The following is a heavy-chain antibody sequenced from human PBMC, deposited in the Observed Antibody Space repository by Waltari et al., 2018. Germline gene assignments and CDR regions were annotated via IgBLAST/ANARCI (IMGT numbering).Heavy chain of an antibody. CDR2: IDTSDRSI. D-gene: IGHD3-16*01. Sequence: EVQLVESGGGLEQPGGSLRLSCAGSGFNFGSYEMLWVRRAPGKGLEWDSSIDTSDRSIYYADSVRGRFTISRDNAKNSLYLHMNNLRAEDTAVYYCARVGGYYYYYMDVWGKGTTVTVSS. CDR3: ARVGGYYYYYMDV. CDR1: GFNFGSYE. J-gene: IGHJ6*03. V-gene: IGHV3-48*03.